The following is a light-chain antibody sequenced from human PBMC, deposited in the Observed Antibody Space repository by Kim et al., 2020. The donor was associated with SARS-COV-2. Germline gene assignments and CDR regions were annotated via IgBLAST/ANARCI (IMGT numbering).Light chain of an antibody. CDR1: QTIDTN. CDR2: DSS. J-gene: IGKJ1*01. CDR3: QHYTTHPPWT. V-gene: IGKV3-15*01. Sequence: EIVMTQSPATLSVSPGERATLSCKASQTIDTNLAWYQQKPGQAPSLLIYDSSTRATGVPARFSGSGSGTEFTLTIGSLQSEDFALYYCQHYTTHPPWTFGPGTKVDIK.